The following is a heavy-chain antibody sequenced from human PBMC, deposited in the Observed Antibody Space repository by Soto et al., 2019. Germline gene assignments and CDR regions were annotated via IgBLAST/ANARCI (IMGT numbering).Heavy chain of an antibody. CDR3: GSLFEF. J-gene: IGHJ4*02. Sequence: EVHLVESGGGLVQPGGSLRLSCAASGFTFRYYWLHWVRQVPGRGPVWVSGINNDGSDTFYADFVEGRFTLSRDNAKNTVYLQMDSLRAEDTAVYYCGSLFEFWGQGTLVNVPS. V-gene: IGHV3-74*01. CDR1: GFTFRYYW. CDR2: INNDGSDT.